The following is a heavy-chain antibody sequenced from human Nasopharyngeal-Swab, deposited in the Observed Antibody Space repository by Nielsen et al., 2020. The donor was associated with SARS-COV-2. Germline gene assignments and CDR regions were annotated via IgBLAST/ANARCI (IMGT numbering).Heavy chain of an antibody. CDR1: GFTFSSYG. CDR2: IWYDGSNK. Sequence: GGSLRLSCAASGFTFSSYGMHWVRQAPGKGLEWVAVIWYDGSNKYYADSVKGRFTISRDNSKNTLYLQMNSLRAEDTAAYYCARDPPAPWYGMDVWGQGTTVTVSS. CDR3: ARDPPAPWYGMDV. V-gene: IGHV3-33*01. J-gene: IGHJ6*02.